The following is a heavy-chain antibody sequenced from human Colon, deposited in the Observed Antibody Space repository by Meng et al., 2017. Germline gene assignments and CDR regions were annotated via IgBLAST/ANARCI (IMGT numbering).Heavy chain of an antibody. D-gene: IGHD4-17*01. CDR1: GASISSDY. V-gene: IGHV4-59*01. Sequence: SETLSLTFSASGASISSDYWTWIRQPPGKGLEFIAYISDSGSDKHNPSLKSRVTLSLDTSKNQFFLKLASVTAADTAVYYCARVASVTRYIGYWGQGTLVTVSS. CDR3: ARVASVTRYIGY. CDR2: ISDSGSD. J-gene: IGHJ4*02.